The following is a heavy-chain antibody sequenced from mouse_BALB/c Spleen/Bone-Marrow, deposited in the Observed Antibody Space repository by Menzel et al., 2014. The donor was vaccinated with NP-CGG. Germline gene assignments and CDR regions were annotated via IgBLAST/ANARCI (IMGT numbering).Heavy chain of an antibody. V-gene: IGHV4-1*02. Sequence: EVKLIEHAGGLEQPGGSLKLSCAASGFDFSRYWMSWVRQAPGKGLEWIGEINPDSSTINYTPSLKDKFIISRDNAKDSRYLQMSKVRSEDTALYYCARLGDYGWFSYLDHSTLVTIS. D-gene: IGHD2-4*01. J-gene: IGHJ3*01. CDR1: GFDFSRYW. CDR2: INPDSSTI. CDR3: ARLGDYGWFSY.